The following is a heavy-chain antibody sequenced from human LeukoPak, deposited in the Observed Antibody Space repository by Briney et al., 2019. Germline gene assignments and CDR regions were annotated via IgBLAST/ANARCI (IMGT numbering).Heavy chain of an antibody. Sequence: GGSLRLSCAASGFAFNSYAMTWVRQAPGKRLQWVLTINASGGNTYYAESVRGRFTISRDNSKDTLYLQLNSLTAEDTAIYYCAKPISGGLAVSADWFDPWGQGTLVAVSS. V-gene: IGHV3-23*01. CDR1: GFAFNSYA. J-gene: IGHJ5*02. CDR2: INASGGNT. D-gene: IGHD6-19*01. CDR3: AKPISGGLAVSADWFDP.